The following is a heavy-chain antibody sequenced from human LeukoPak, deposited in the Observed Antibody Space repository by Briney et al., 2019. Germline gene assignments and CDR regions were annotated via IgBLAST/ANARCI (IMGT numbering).Heavy chain of an antibody. CDR1: GFTFSSYW. D-gene: IGHD4-17*01. V-gene: IGHV3-7*03. CDR3: AKPANGDYPKYYFDY. Sequence: GGSLRLSCAASGFTFSSYWMSWVRQAPGKGLEWVANIKQDGSEKYYVDSVKGRFTISRDNAKNSLYLQMNSLRAEDTAVYYCAKPANGDYPKYYFDYWGQGTLVTVSS. J-gene: IGHJ4*02. CDR2: IKQDGSEK.